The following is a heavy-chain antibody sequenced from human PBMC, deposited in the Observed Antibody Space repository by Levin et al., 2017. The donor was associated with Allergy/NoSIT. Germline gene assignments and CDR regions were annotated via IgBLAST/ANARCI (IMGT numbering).Heavy chain of an antibody. CDR3: ANGTGFDP. CDR1: GFTFSSYG. V-gene: IGHV3-30*18. Sequence: GESLKISCAASGFTFSSYGMHWVRQAPGKGLEWVAVISYDGSNKYYADSVKGRFTISRDNSKNTLYLQMNSLRAEDTAVYYCANGTGFDPWGQGTLVTVSS. J-gene: IGHJ5*02. CDR2: ISYDGSNK.